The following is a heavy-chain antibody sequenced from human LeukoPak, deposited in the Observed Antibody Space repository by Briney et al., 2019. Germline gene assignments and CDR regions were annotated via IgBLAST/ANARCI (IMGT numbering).Heavy chain of an antibody. CDR2: INPNSGGT. CDR1: GYTFTVYY. D-gene: IGHD3-3*01. Sequence: ASVKVSCKASGYTFTVYYIHWVRQASGQGLEWVGWINPNSGGTNYAQKFQGRVTMTSDASISTAYMKLSRLRSDDTAVYCCARDRDFWNGTSPFHVWGHGTMVAVSS. V-gene: IGHV1-2*02. J-gene: IGHJ3*01. CDR3: ARDRDFWNGTSPFHV.